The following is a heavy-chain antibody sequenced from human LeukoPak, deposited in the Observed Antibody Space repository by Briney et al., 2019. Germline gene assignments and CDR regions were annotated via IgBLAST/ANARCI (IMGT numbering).Heavy chain of an antibody. V-gene: IGHV4-59*12. CDR3: ARGSYNIYTPTYFDY. CDR1: GGSISSYY. J-gene: IGHJ4*02. CDR2: IYHSGST. D-gene: IGHD5/OR15-5a*01. Sequence: SETLSLTCTVSGGSISSYYWSWIRQPPGKGLEWIGYIYHSGSTYYNPSLKSRVTISVDRSKNQFSLKLSSVTAADTAVYYCARGSYNIYTPTYFDYWGQGTLVTVSS.